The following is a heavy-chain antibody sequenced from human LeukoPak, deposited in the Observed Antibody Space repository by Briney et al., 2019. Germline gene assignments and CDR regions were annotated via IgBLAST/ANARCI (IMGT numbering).Heavy chain of an antibody. CDR1: GFTVSSNY. CDR2: ISSSSSYI. Sequence: GGSLRLSCAASGFTVSSNYMSWVRQAPGKGLEWVSSISSSSSYIYYADSVKARFTISRDNAKNSLYLQVNSLRAEDTAVYYCARDRTTVTTFDYWGQGTLVTVSP. V-gene: IGHV3-21*01. J-gene: IGHJ4*02. D-gene: IGHD4-17*01. CDR3: ARDRTTVTTFDY.